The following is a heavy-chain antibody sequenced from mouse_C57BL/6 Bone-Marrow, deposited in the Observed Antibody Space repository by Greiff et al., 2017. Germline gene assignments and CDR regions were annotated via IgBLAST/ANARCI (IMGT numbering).Heavy chain of an antibody. CDR1: GYTFTSYW. CDR3: ARSGVWGFAY. D-gene: IGHD3-2*02. CDR2: IYPSDSET. V-gene: IGHV1-61*01. J-gene: IGHJ3*01. Sequence: VQLQQPGAELVRPGSSVKLSCKASGYTFTSYWMDWVKQRPGQGLEWIGNIYPSDSETHYNQKFKDKATLTVDKSSSTAYVQLSSLTSEDSAVYYCARSGVWGFAYWGQGTLVTVSA.